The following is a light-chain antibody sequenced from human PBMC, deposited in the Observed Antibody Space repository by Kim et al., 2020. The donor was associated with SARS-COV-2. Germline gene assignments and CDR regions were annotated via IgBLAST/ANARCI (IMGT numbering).Light chain of an antibody. V-gene: IGKV1-27*01. CDR2: AAS. CDR3: QKYNSAPKT. CDR1: QGISSY. Sequence: DIQMTQSPASLSASVGDRVTITCRTSQGISSYLAWYQQKPGKVPKLLIYAASTLHSQVPSRFSGSGSGTEFTLTISGLQPEDVATYYCQKYNSAPKTFGQGTKVEIK. J-gene: IGKJ1*01.